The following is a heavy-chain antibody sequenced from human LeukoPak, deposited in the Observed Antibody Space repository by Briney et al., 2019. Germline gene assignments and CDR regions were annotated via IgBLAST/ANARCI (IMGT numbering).Heavy chain of an antibody. V-gene: IGHV1-18*01. J-gene: IGHJ4*02. CDR2: ISAYNGNT. CDR1: GYTFTSYG. D-gene: IGHD3-22*01. Sequence: GASVKVSCKASGYTFTSYGISWVRQAPGQGLEWMGWISAYNGNTNYAQKLQGRVTMTTDTSTSTAYMELRSLRSDDTAVYYCARDSGYDSSGYYYVDVFDYWGPGTLVTVSS. CDR3: ARDSGYDSSGYYYVDVFDY.